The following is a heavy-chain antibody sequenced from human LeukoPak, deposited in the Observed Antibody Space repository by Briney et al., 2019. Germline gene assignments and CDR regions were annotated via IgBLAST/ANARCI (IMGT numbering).Heavy chain of an antibody. CDR1: GFTFSSYA. Sequence: GRSLRLSCTASGFTFSSYAMHWVRQAPGKGLEWVALIWYDGSNKFYADSVKGRFTISRDNSKNTMYLQMNSLRAEDTAVYYCAIDPSYISGGHGDHGWSFDYWGQGTLVTVSS. CDR3: AIDPSYISGGHGDHGWSFDY. D-gene: IGHD4-17*01. J-gene: IGHJ4*02. V-gene: IGHV3-33*01. CDR2: IWYDGSNK.